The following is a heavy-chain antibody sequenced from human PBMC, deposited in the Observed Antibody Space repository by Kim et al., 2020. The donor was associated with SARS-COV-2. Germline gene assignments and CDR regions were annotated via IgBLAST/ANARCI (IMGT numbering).Heavy chain of an antibody. V-gene: IGHV3-7*01. Sequence: GGSLRLSCAASGFTFSSYWMSWVRQAPGKGLEWVANIKQDGSEKYYVDSVKGRFTISRDNAKNSLYLQMNSLRAEDTAVYYCARGGGARGVVVPAAMLTYYYYYGMDVWGQGTTVTVSS. CDR2: IKQDGSEK. CDR1: GFTFSSYW. D-gene: IGHD2-2*01. CDR3: ARGGGARGVVVPAAMLTYYYYYGMDV. J-gene: IGHJ6*02.